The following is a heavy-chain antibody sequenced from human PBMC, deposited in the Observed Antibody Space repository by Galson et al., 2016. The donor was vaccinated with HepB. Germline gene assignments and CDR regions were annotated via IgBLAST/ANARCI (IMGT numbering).Heavy chain of an antibody. CDR3: ARDYGGNSGWFDP. Sequence: SVKASCKASGYTFTNYDINWVRQATGQGLEWLGWMSPNSGNTGYAQNFQGRVTLTRDTSISTAYMELSSLRSDDTAVYYCARDYGGNSGWFDPWGQGTLVTVSS. V-gene: IGHV1-8*01. J-gene: IGHJ5*02. CDR1: GYTFTNYD. D-gene: IGHD4-23*01. CDR2: MSPNSGNT.